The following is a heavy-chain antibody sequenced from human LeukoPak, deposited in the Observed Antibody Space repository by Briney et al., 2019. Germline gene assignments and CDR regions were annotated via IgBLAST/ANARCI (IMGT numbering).Heavy chain of an antibody. CDR1: GASISSHY. CDR2: IYNTGSA. V-gene: IGHV4-4*07. J-gene: IGHJ4*02. Sequence: SSETLSLTCNVSGASISSHYWNWIRQPAGKGLEWIGRIYNTGSANYNPSLKSRVIMSLDTSRNQISLKLTSVTAADTAVYYCARDRSSWDPFDYWGQGTLVTVSS. CDR3: ARDRSSWDPFDY. D-gene: IGHD6-13*01.